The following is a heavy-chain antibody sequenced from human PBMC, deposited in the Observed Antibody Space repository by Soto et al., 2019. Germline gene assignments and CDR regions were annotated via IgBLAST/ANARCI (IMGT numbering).Heavy chain of an antibody. CDR3: TTLGPS. V-gene: IGHV3-15*07. J-gene: IGHJ5*02. CDR2: VKTKSEGETT. Sequence: EVQLVESGGGWVKPGGSLTLSCVASGFTFGDAWMNWVRQAAGKGLEWVGHVKTKSEGETTDYAAPVKGRFTIWRDDSINTLHLQMNSLKSEDTGKYFCTTLGPSWGQGTQVTVSS. CDR1: GFTFGDAW.